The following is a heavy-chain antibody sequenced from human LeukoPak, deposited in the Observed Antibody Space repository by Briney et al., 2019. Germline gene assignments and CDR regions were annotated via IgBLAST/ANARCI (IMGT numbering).Heavy chain of an antibody. D-gene: IGHD6-13*01. J-gene: IGHJ4*02. Sequence: GASVKVSCKASGGTFSSYGFSWVRQAPGQGLEWVGGIIPIFGTANYAQKFQGRVTITADESTSTAYMELSSLRSEDTAVYYCARGRLVRSSSWYYFDYWGQGTLVTVSS. CDR3: ARGRLVRSSSWYYFDY. V-gene: IGHV1-69*13. CDR1: GGTFSSYG. CDR2: IIPIFGTA.